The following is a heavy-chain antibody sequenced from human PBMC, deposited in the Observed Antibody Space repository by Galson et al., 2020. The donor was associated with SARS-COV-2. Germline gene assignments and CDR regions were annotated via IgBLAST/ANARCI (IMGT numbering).Heavy chain of an antibody. CDR3: ARGPYYYDSSGYSFAYYVDV. V-gene: IGHV3-21*01. Sequence: GESLKISCAASGFTFSSYSMNWVRQAPGKGLEWVSSISSSSSYIYYADSVKGRFTISRDNAKNSLYLQMNSLRAEDTAVYYCARGPYYYDSSGYSFAYYVDVWGKGTTLTIAS. J-gene: IGHJ6*03. CDR2: ISSSSSYI. CDR1: GFTFSSYS. D-gene: IGHD3-22*01.